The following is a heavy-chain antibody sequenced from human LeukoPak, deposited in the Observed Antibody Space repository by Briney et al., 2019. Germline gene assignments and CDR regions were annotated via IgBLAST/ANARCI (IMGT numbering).Heavy chain of an antibody. D-gene: IGHD3-9*01. Sequence: GGSLRLSCAASGFTFTTYWMGWVRQAPGKGLEWVSGISLDGATTYYAGSVEGRFTISRDNSKNTLYLQMNSLRADDTAVYYCVKDHGWLLYSWGQGTLVTVSS. CDR3: VKDHGWLLYS. CDR1: GFTFTTYW. CDR2: ISLDGATT. V-gene: IGHV3-23*01. J-gene: IGHJ4*02.